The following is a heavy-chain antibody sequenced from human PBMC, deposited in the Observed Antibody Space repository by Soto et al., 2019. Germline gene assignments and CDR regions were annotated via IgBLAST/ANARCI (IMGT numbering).Heavy chain of an antibody. D-gene: IGHD3-9*01. CDR1: GFTFSSYS. CDR3: SSANVFRYFASHWYFDY. CDR2: ISSSSSYI. J-gene: IGHJ4*02. Sequence: GGSLRLSCAASGFTFSSYSMNWVRQAPGKGLEWVSSISSSSSYIYYADSVKGRFTISRDNAKNSLYLQMNSLRAEDTAVYYCSSANVFRYFASHWYFDYWGQGTLVTVSS. V-gene: IGHV3-21*01.